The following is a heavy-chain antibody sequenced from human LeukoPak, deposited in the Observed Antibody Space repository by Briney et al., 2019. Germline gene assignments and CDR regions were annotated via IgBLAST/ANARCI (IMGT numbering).Heavy chain of an antibody. CDR3: ARDRWYCSSTSCYTRSPPYYYYYMDV. Sequence: PSGTLSLTCAVSGGSISSSNWWSWVRQPPGKGLEWIGEIYHSGSTNYNPSLKSRVTISVDKSKNQFSLKLSSVTAADTAVYYCARDRWYCSSTSCYTRSPPYYYYYMDVWGKGTTVTVSS. D-gene: IGHD2-2*02. J-gene: IGHJ6*03. CDR1: GGSISSSNW. V-gene: IGHV4-4*02. CDR2: IYHSGST.